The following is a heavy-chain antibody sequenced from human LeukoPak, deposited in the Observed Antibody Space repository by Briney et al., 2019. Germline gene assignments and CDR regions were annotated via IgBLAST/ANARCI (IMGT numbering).Heavy chain of an antibody. CDR3: AKPGGVREYCPFDY. D-gene: IGHD2-8*02. J-gene: IGHJ4*02. Sequence: GRSLRLSFAASGFTFDDYAMHWVRQAPGKGLEWVSGISWNSGSIGYADSVKGRFTISRDNAKNSLYLQMNSLRADVPALYYCAKPGGVREYCPFDYWGQGTLVTVSS. CDR2: ISWNSGSI. CDR1: GFTFDDYA. V-gene: IGHV3-9*01.